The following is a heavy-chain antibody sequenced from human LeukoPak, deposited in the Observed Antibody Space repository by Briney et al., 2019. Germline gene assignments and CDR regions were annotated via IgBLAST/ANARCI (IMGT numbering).Heavy chain of an antibody. V-gene: IGHV3-7*01. CDR3: ARVLPSSGGRQPPNY. CDR2: IKQDGSEK. D-gene: IGHD6-19*01. CDR1: GFTFSSYW. Sequence: GDSLKISCAASGFTFSSYWMSWVRQAPGKGLEWVANIKQDGSEKYYVDSVKGRFTISRDNAKNSVYLQMNSLRAEDTAVYYCARVLPSSGGRQPPNYWGQGTLVTVSS. J-gene: IGHJ4*02.